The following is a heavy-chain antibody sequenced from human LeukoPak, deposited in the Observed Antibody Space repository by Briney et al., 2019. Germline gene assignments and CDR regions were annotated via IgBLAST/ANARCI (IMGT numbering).Heavy chain of an antibody. Sequence: ASVKVSCKASGYTFTGHYVHWVRQAPGQGLEWMAWINPNSGGTNYAQKFQGRVTVTRDTSISTAYMELSSLRSDDTAVYYCARELWVLAGTRGGAFDIWGQGTMVAVSS. CDR1: GYTFTGHY. CDR2: INPNSGGT. D-gene: IGHD1-1*01. V-gene: IGHV1-2*02. J-gene: IGHJ3*02. CDR3: ARELWVLAGTRGGAFDI.